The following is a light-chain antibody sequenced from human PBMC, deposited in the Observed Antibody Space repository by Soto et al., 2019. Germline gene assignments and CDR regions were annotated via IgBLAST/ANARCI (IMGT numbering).Light chain of an antibody. J-gene: IGKJ1*01. CDR3: QQGYTTPGT. V-gene: IGKV1-39*01. CDR1: QSISAH. Sequence: DIQMTQSPSSLSASVGDRVTITCRASQSISAHLNWYQQKPGKAPKVLIYAATNLESGVPSRFSGSGSGTEFTLTISSLQPEDFATYYCQQGYTTPGTFGQGTKVDIK. CDR2: AAT.